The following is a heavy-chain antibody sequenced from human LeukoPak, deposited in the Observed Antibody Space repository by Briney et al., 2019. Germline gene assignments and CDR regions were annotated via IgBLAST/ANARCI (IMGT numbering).Heavy chain of an antibody. D-gene: IGHD3-22*01. CDR3: ARRGYDSSGYVFFDY. CDR1: GYTFTGYY. J-gene: IGHJ4*02. Sequence: ASVKVSCKASGYTFTGYYMHWVRQAPGQGLEWMGWINPNSGGTNYAQKFQGRVTITRDTSISTAYMELSRLRSDDTAVYYCARRGYDSSGYVFFDYWGQGTLVTVSS. V-gene: IGHV1-2*02. CDR2: INPNSGGT.